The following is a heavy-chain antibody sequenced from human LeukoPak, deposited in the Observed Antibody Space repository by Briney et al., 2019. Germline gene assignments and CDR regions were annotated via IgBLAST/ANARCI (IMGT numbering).Heavy chain of an antibody. CDR2: ITSSGGNT. CDR3: ARDIRTMIAGRYFDL. V-gene: IGHV3-23*01. D-gene: IGHD3-22*01. CDR1: GFTFRGYA. Sequence: GGSLRLSCTGSGFTFRGYAMSWVRQAPGKGLEWVSAITSSGGNTHYADSVKGRFTISRDNSKNTLYLQMNSLRAEDTAVYYCARDIRTMIAGRYFDLWGRGTLVTVSS. J-gene: IGHJ2*01.